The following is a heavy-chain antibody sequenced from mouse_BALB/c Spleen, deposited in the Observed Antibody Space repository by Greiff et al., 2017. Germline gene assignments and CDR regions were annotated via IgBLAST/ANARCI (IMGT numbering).Heavy chain of an antibody. J-gene: IGHJ2*01. D-gene: IGHD2-1*01. CDR1: GFTFSDYY. CDR2: ISDGGSYT. V-gene: IGHV5-4*02. Sequence: EVMLVESGGGLVKPGGSLKLSCAASGFTFSDYYMYWVRQTPEKRLEWVATISDGGSYTYYPDSVKGRFTISRDNAKNTLYLQMSSLKSEDTAMYYCTRESYGNLGYWGQGTTLTVSS. CDR3: TRESYGNLGY.